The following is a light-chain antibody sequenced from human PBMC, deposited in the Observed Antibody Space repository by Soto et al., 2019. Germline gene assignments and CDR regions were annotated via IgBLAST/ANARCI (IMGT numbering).Light chain of an antibody. J-gene: IGKJ5*01. CDR2: DAS. CDR3: QQRSNWPIT. CDR1: QSVSSY. V-gene: IGKV3-11*01. Sequence: ERELTQSPATLSLSEGERAPLSCRASQSVSSYLAWYQQKPGQAPRLLIYDASNRATGIPARFSGSGSGTDFTLTISSLEPEDFAVYYCQQRSNWPITFGQGTRLEIK.